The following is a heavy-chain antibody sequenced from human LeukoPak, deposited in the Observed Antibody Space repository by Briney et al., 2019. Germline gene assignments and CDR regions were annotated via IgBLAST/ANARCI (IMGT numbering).Heavy chain of an antibody. J-gene: IGHJ4*02. CDR1: GYTFTGYF. V-gene: IGHV1-2*02. D-gene: IGHD6-19*01. Sequence: GASVKVSCKASGYTFTGYFMHWVRQAPGQGLEWMGWINPNTGGTKYAQKFQGRVTMTRDTSISTAYMELSRLTSDDAAMYYCARVCSDSSGWNLFDYWGQGTLVTVSS. CDR2: INPNTGGT. CDR3: ARVCSDSSGWNLFDY.